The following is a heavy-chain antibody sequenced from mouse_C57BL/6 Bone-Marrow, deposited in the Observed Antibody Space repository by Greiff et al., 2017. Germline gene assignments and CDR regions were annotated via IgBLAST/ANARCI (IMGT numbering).Heavy chain of an antibody. CDR2: IYPRSGNT. J-gene: IGHJ3*01. CDR1: GYTFTSYG. V-gene: IGHV1-81*01. Sequence: QVQLQQSGAELARPGASVKLSCKASGYTFTSYGISWVKQRTGQGLEWIGEIYPRSGNTYYNEKLKGKATLTADKSSSTAYMELRSLTSEDSAVYFCARGRLGGVAYWGQGTLVTVSA. D-gene: IGHD4-1*01. CDR3: ARGRLGGVAY.